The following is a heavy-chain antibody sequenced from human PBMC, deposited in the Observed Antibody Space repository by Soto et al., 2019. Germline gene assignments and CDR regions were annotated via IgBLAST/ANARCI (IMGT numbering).Heavy chain of an antibody. Sequence: PSETLSLTCAVSGGSISSSNWWSWVRQPPGKGLEWIGEIYHSGSTNYNPSLKSRVTISVDKSKNQFSLKLSSVTAADTAVYYSARVSGSYYYGMDVWGQGTTVTVSS. CDR3: ARVSGSYYYGMDV. V-gene: IGHV4-4*02. D-gene: IGHD1-26*01. CDR1: GGSISSSNW. J-gene: IGHJ6*02. CDR2: IYHSGST.